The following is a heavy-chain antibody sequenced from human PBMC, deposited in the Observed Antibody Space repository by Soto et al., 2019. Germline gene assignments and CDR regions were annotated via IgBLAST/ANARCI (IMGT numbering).Heavy chain of an antibody. D-gene: IGHD2-15*01. Sequence: SKNLYLTCTVSGGSISSTDHYWGWIRQPPGKGLEWLGSIYYAGSTFHNPSLKRRATISVDTSRNQFSLRLSSVTASDTAVYYCARPVFHCLRGSCDYYNVYGLAVWGQRTMGTV. J-gene: IGHJ6*02. CDR2: IYYAGST. V-gene: IGHV4-39*01. CDR3: ARPVFHCLRGSCDYYNVYGLAV. CDR1: GGSISSTDHY.